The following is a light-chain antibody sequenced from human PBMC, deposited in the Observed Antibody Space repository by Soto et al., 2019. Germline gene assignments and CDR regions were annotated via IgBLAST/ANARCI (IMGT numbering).Light chain of an antibody. J-gene: IGKJ5*01. Sequence: DIVMTQTPLSLSVTPVQPSSISFNSSRILLHSDGKTYFYWYLQKPGQSPQLLIYEVSSRFSGVPDRFSGIGSRTDFTLKISRVEAEDVGVYYCMQRREFPITFGQGTRLEIK. CDR3: MQRREFPIT. CDR1: RILLHSDGKTY. CDR2: EVS. V-gene: IGKV2-29*01.